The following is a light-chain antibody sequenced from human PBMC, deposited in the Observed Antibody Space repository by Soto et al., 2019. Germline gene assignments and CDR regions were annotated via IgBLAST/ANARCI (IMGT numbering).Light chain of an antibody. CDR3: QQYFRPWT. J-gene: IGKJ1*01. CDR1: QSVLYRSNNKNY. CDR2: WAS. V-gene: IGKV4-1*01. Sequence: DIVMTQSPDSLAVSLGERATINCKSSQSVLYRSNNKNYLAWYQQKPGQPPKLLIYWASTRESGVPDRFSGSGSVTDFTLTISSLQAEDVAVYYCQQYFRPWTFGQGTKVEIK.